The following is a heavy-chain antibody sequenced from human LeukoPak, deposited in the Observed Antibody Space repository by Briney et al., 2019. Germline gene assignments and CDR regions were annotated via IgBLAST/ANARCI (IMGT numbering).Heavy chain of an antibody. CDR1: GGSISSYY. D-gene: IGHD3-22*01. CDR3: ARDADSSGDYFSI. V-gene: IGHV4-4*07. Sequence: SETLSLTCTVSGGSISSYYLSWIRQPAGKGLEWIGRIYTSVSTNYNPSLKSRVTMSVDTSKNQFSLKLSSVTAADTAVYYCARDADSSGDYFSIWGQGTLVTVSS. CDR2: IYTSVST. J-gene: IGHJ4*02.